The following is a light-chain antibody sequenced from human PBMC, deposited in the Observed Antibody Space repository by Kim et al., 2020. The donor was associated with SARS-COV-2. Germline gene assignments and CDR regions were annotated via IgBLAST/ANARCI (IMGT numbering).Light chain of an antibody. CDR2: EVS. CDR1: SSDVGTHNY. Sequence: GQSVTNSCTGTSSDVGTHNYVAWYQHHPSTAPKLMIFEVSERPSGVPDRFSGSKSGNTASLTVSGLQAEDEADYYCSSYAGKNDVVFGGGTQLTVL. J-gene: IGLJ3*02. CDR3: SSYAGKNDVV. V-gene: IGLV2-8*01.